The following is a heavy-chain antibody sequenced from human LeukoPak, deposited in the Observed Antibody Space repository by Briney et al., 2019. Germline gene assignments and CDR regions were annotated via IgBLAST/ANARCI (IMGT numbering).Heavy chain of an antibody. CDR1: GFIFSSYG. J-gene: IGHJ4*02. Sequence: PGGSLRLSCAASGFIFSSYGMHWVRQAPGKGLEWVAFIQYDGNSKYYADSVKGRFTISRDNSKNILYLQTNSLRTEDTAVYYCTKDQNSNSWYTAFDIWGQGTLVTVSS. V-gene: IGHV3-30*02. D-gene: IGHD6-13*01. CDR2: IQYDGNSK. CDR3: TKDQNSNSWYTAFDI.